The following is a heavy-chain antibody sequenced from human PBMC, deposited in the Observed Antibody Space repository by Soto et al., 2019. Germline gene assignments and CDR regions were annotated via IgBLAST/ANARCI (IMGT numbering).Heavy chain of an antibody. J-gene: IGHJ4*02. CDR3: ARDRSGWYRPPLYFFDY. V-gene: IGHV3-33*01. CDR1: GFTFSSYG. CDR2: IWYDGSNK. D-gene: IGHD6-19*01. Sequence: GGSLRLSCAASGFTFSSYGMHWVRQAPGKGLEWVAVIWYDGSNKYYADSVKGRFTISRDNSKNTLYLQMNSLRAEDTAVYYCARDRSGWYRPPLYFFDYWGQGTLVTVSS.